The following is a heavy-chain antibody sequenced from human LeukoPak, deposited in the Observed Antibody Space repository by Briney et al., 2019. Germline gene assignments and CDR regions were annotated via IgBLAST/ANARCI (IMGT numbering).Heavy chain of an antibody. V-gene: IGHV3-23*01. CDR1: GFTFSSYS. J-gene: IGHJ4*02. D-gene: IGHD1-20*01. Sequence: GGSLRLSCAASGFTFSSYSMSWVRQAPGKGLEWVSAISSSGGTTDYTDSVKGRFTISRDNSKNTLYLQMNSLRAEDTAVYYCAKKMSITAASQVDYWGQGTLVTVSS. CDR3: AKKMSITAASQVDY. CDR2: ISSSGGTT.